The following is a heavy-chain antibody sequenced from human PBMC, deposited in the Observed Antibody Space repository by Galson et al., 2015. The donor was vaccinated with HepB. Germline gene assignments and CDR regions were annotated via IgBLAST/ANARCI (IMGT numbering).Heavy chain of an antibody. CDR1: GYTFTSYY. D-gene: IGHD3-10*01. CDR2: INPSGGST. Sequence: SVKVSCKASGYTFTSYYVHWVRQAPGQGLEWMGIINPSGGSTTYAQKFQGRVTMTRDTSTNTVYMELSSLRSEDTAVYYCARDPQNIITMVRGTHRGYFDYWGQGTLATVSS. CDR3: ARDPQNIITMVRGTHRGYFDY. V-gene: IGHV1-46*01. J-gene: IGHJ4*02.